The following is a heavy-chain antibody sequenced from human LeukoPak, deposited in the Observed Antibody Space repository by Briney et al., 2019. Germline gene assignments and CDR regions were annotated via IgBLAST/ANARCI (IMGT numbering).Heavy chain of an antibody. J-gene: IGHJ6*03. CDR2: ISTYNGNT. CDR3: ARSSALRGYSYGYVRYYYMDV. Sequence: ASVKVSCKASGYAFTNYGITWVRQAPGQGLEWMGWISTYNGNTNYAQKVQGRVTMTTDTSTSTAYMELRSLRSDDTAVYYCARSSALRGYSYGYVRYYYMDVWGKGTTVTVSS. V-gene: IGHV1-18*01. CDR1: GYAFTNYG. D-gene: IGHD5-18*01.